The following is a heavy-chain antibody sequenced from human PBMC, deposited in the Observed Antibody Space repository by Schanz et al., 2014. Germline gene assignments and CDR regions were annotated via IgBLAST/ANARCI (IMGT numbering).Heavy chain of an antibody. CDR1: GITLSGYG. V-gene: IGHV3-30*03. CDR3: ARPSDSSWCMDV. J-gene: IGHJ6*03. D-gene: IGHD2-15*01. Sequence: VQLVESGGGLVKPGGSLRLSCAASGITLSGYGLHWVRQAPGKGLEWVGFISFDGRNTGYAHSVKGRFTISRDNSKNTVNLQMNSLRAEDTAVYYCARPSDSSWCMDVWGKGTTVTVSS. CDR2: ISFDGRNT.